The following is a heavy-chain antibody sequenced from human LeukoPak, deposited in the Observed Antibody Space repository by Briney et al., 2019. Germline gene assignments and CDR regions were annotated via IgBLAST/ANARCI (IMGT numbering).Heavy chain of an antibody. D-gene: IGHD1-26*01. CDR1: GGSINSYY. CDR3: ARRLRIEGATRRGDGFDI. J-gene: IGHJ3*02. Sequence: SETLSRTCTVSGGSINSYYWSWIRQPPGKGLEWIGYIYNSGSTNYNPSLESRVTISADTSKKQFSLKVSSVTAADTAVYFCARRLRIEGATRRGDGFDIWGQGTMVTVSS. V-gene: IGHV4-59*08. CDR2: IYNSGST.